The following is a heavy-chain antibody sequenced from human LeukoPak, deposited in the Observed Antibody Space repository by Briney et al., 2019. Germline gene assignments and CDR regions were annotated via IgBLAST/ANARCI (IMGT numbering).Heavy chain of an antibody. CDR1: GYSFVSYG. CDR3: ARARYDFWSGYYENVDY. CDR2: IIPIFGTA. J-gene: IGHJ4*02. V-gene: IGHV1-69*13. D-gene: IGHD3-3*01. Sequence: SVKVSCKTSGYSFVSYGISWVRQAPGQGLEWMGGIIPIFGTANYAQKFQGRVTITADESTSTAYMELSSLRSEDTAVYYCARARYDFWSGYYENVDYGGQGTLVTVSS.